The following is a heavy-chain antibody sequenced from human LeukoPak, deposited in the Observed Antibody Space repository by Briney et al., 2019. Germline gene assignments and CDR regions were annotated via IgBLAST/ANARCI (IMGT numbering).Heavy chain of an antibody. V-gene: IGHV3-30*02. CDR3: AKDRLGYSYGSSVDF. Sequence: GGSLRLSCAASGFIFSNYGMHWVRQAPGKGLEWVAFIRYDGSNKYYADSVKGRFTISRDNSKNTLYLQMNSLRPEDTAVYYCAKDRLGYSYGSSVDFWGQGILVTVSS. CDR1: GFIFSNYG. J-gene: IGHJ4*02. CDR2: IRYDGSNK. D-gene: IGHD5-18*01.